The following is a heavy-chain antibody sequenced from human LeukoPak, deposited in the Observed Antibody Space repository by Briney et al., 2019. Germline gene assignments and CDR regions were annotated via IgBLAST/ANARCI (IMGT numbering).Heavy chain of an antibody. D-gene: IGHD3-10*01. CDR1: GFTFSSYS. J-gene: IGHJ4*02. CDR3: ARVEGSGYYFDY. CDR2: ISSSSSYI. V-gene: IGHV3-21*01. Sequence: GESLRLSCAASGFTFSSYSMNWVRQAPGKGLEWVSSISSSSSYIYYADSVKGRFTISRDNAKNSLYLQMNSLRAEDTAVYYCARVEGSGYYFDYWGQGTLVTVSS.